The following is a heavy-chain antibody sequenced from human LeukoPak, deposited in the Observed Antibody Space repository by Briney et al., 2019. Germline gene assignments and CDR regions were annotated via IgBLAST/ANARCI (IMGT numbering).Heavy chain of an antibody. Sequence: ASVKVSCKASGGTFSSYAISWVRQAPGQGLEWMGRINPNSGGTNYAQKFQGRVTMTRDTSISTAYMELSRLRSDDTAVYYCASITSFSYYYYGMDVWGQGTTATVSS. D-gene: IGHD3-16*02. J-gene: IGHJ6*02. CDR2: INPNSGGT. CDR3: ASITSFSYYYYGMDV. V-gene: IGHV1-2*06. CDR1: GGTFSSYA.